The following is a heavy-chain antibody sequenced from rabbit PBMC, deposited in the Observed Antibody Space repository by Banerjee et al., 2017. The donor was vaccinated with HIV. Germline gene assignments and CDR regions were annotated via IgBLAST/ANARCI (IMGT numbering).Heavy chain of an antibody. V-gene: IGHV1S45*01. J-gene: IGHJ6*01. CDR2: IYTGSSGST. D-gene: IGHD3-1*01. Sequence: QEQLEESGGDLVKPGASLTLTCKASGFSFSSGYYMCWVRQAPGKGLEWIGCIYTGSSGSTYYASWAKGRFTFSKTSSTTVTLQMTSLTAADTATYFCARGNGLIQLFLWGPGTLVTVS. CDR1: GFSFSSGYY. CDR3: ARGNGLIQLFL.